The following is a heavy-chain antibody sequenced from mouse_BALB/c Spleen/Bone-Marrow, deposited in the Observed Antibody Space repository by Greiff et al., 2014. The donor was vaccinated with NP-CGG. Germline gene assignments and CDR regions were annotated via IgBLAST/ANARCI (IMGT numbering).Heavy chain of an antibody. Sequence: DVKLQESGAELMKPGASVKLSCTASGFNIKDTYMHWVKQRPEQGLEWIGRIDPANGNTKYDPKFQGKATITADTSSNTAYLQLSSLTSEDTAVYYCASYYYGSSLFAYWGQGTLVTVSA. D-gene: IGHD1-1*01. CDR1: GFNIKDTY. J-gene: IGHJ3*01. CDR3: ASYYYGSSLFAY. V-gene: IGHV14-3*02. CDR2: IDPANGNT.